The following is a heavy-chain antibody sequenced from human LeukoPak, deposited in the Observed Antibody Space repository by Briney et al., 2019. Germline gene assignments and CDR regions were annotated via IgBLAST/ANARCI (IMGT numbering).Heavy chain of an antibody. Sequence: GGSLRLSCAASGLTFSSYGMHWVRQAPGKGLEWVAFIRYDGSNKYYADSVKDRFTISRDNSKNTLYLQMNSLRAEDTAVYYCAASIVVVVAATEYWGQGTLVTVSS. V-gene: IGHV3-30*02. CDR1: GLTFSSYG. CDR3: AASIVVVVAATEY. J-gene: IGHJ4*02. D-gene: IGHD2-15*01. CDR2: IRYDGSNK.